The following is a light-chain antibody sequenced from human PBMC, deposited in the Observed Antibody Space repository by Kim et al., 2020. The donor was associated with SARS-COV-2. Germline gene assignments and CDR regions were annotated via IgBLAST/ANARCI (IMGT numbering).Light chain of an antibody. V-gene: IGKV1-39*01. J-gene: IGKJ4*01. Sequence: SASVGDRVTITCRASKSISNYLNWYQQKPGKAPKLLIYAASTLQSGVPSRFSGSGSGTDFTLTISSLQSEDFATYYCQQTYNTPTFGGGTKVDIK. CDR1: KSISNY. CDR3: QQTYNTPT. CDR2: AAS.